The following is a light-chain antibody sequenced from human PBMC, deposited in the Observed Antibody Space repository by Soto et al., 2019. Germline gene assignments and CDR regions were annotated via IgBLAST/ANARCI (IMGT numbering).Light chain of an antibody. CDR2: GAS. CDR3: QQSNNWLRT. J-gene: IGKJ1*01. CDR1: QSVSSN. V-gene: IGKV3-15*01. Sequence: EIVMTQSPATLSVSPGERATLSCRASQSVSSNLAWYQQKPGQAPRLLIYGASTRATGIPARFSGSGSGTEFTLTISSLQSEDSAVYYCQQSNNWLRTFGQGTKGEIK.